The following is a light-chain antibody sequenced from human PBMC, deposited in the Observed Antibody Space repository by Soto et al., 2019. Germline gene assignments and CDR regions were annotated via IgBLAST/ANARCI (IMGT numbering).Light chain of an antibody. J-gene: IGKJ2*01. Sequence: DIVLTQSPATLSVSPGERATLACRASQSFSSNLAWYQHKPGQAPRLLIFGASTRATGIPARFSGSGSGTEFNLTISSLQAEDFAVYYCQQYDNWPSYTFGQGTKLEIK. V-gene: IGKV3-15*01. CDR2: GAS. CDR3: QQYDNWPSYT. CDR1: QSFSSN.